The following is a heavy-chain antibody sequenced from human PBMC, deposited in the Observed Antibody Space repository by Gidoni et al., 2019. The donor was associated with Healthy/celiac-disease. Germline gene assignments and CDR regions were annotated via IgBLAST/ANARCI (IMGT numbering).Heavy chain of an antibody. Sequence: QLVQSGAVVKTPGASLKVSFTDSCYTFTSYGIRWVRQAPGQGLEWMGWISAYNGNTNYAQKLQGRVTMTTDTSTSTAYMELRSLRSDDTAVYYCARGSSSPPADYWGQGTLVTVSS. J-gene: IGHJ4*02. D-gene: IGHD6-6*01. CDR3: ARGSSSPPADY. CDR2: ISAYNGNT. V-gene: IGHV1-18*01. CDR1: CYTFTSYG.